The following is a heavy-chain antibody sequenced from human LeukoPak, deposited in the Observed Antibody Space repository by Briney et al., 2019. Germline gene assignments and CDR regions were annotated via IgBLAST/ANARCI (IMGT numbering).Heavy chain of an antibody. Sequence: SETLSLTCTVSGGSINTFYWSWIRQPGGKGLDWIGRIYTRGNTNYNPSLKSRVTISADTSKNQFSLKLSSVTAADTAVYYCARPPGYSSGWYYFDYWGQGTLVTVSS. J-gene: IGHJ4*02. V-gene: IGHV4-4*07. CDR3: ARPPGYSSGWYYFDY. D-gene: IGHD6-19*01. CDR2: IYTRGNT. CDR1: GGSINTFY.